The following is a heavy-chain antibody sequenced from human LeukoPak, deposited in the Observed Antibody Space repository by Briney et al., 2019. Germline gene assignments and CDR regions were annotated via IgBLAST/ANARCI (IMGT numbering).Heavy chain of an antibody. CDR1: GYTFTSYY. Sequence: SVKVSCKASGYTFTSYYMHWVRRAPGQGLEWMGGIIPIFGTANYAQKFQGRVTITADKSTSTAYMELSSLRSEDTAVYYCAKVGKAGSLIPYYMDVWGKGTTVTVSS. V-gene: IGHV1-69*06. CDR2: IIPIFGTA. D-gene: IGHD6-13*01. CDR3: AKVGKAGSLIPYYMDV. J-gene: IGHJ6*03.